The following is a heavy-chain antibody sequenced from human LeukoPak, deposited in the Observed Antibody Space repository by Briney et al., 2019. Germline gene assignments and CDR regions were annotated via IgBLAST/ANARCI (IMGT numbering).Heavy chain of an antibody. Sequence: PGGSLRLSCAASGFTPSSYAMTWVRQAPGKGLEWVSGISDATFYADSVEGRFTLSADNSKNTLYLQMNSLRAKDTASYFCAKGAAMLGGSDFFYYMDVWGKGTTVTVSS. D-gene: IGHD3-10*02. CDR3: AKGAAMLGGSDFFYYMDV. V-gene: IGHV3-23*01. CDR2: ISDAT. CDR1: GFTPSSYA. J-gene: IGHJ6*03.